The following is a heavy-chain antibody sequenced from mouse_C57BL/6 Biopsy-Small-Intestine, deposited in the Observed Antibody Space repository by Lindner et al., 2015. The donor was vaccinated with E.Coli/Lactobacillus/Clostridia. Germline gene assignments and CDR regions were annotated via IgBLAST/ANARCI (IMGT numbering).Heavy chain of an antibody. CDR1: GYTFTDYN. J-gene: IGHJ2*01. CDR3: ASYGNDFDY. CDR2: INPNNGGT. D-gene: IGHD2-1*01. Sequence: VQLQESGPELVKPGASVKMSCKASGYTFTDYNMHWVKQSHGKSLEWIGYINPNNGGTSYNQKFKGKATLTVNKSSSTAYMELRSLTSEDSAVYYCASYGNDFDYWGQGTTLTVSS. V-gene: IGHV1-22*01.